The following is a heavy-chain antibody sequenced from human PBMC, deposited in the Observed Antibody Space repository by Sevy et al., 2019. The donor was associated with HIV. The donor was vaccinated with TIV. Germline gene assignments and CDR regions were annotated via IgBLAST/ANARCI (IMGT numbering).Heavy chain of an antibody. CDR2: ISSGSGTI. J-gene: IGHJ4*02. V-gene: IGHV3-48*02. CDR3: ARPYCSRDDCYSELDY. Sequence: GGSLRLSCAASGFNFRNYSMTWVRQAPGKGLDWVSYISSGSGTIHYADSVKDRFTISSDNAKNSLFLQMNSLRDEDTAIYYCARPYCSRDDCYSELDYWGQGILVTVSS. D-gene: IGHD2-15*01. CDR1: GFNFRNYS.